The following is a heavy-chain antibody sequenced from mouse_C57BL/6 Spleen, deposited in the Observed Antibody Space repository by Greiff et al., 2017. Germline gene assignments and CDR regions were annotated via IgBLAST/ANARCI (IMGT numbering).Heavy chain of an antibody. CDR1: GYAFSSYW. J-gene: IGHJ1*03. D-gene: IGHD1-1*01. CDR2: IYPGDGDT. V-gene: IGHV1-80*01. CDR3: ARWSTTDWYFDV. Sequence: VQLQQSGAELVKPGASVKISCKASGYAFSSYWMNWVQQRPGKGLEWIGQIYPGDGDTNYNGKFKGKATLTADKSSSTAYMQLSSLTSEDSAVYFCARWSTTDWYFDVSGTGTTVTVSS.